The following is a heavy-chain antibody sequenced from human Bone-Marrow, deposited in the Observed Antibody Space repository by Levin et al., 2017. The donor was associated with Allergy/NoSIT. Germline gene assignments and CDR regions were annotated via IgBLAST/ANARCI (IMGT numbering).Heavy chain of an antibody. CDR2: IKSRNDGGTT. V-gene: IGHV3-15*01. CDR3: STEWGDCSGGSCYLLPFYYGMDV. D-gene: IGHD2-15*01. J-gene: IGHJ6*02. Sequence: GGSLRLSCAASGFNFTNAWMSWVRQAPGKGLEWVGRIKSRNDGGTTDYAAPVKGRFIISKDVSKNTLYLQMNSLKTQDTAVYYCSTEWGDCSGGSCYLLPFYYGMDVWGQGTTVTVSS. CDR1: GFNFTNAW.